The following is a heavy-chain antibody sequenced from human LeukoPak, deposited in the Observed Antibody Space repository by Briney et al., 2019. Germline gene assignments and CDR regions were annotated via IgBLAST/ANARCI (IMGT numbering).Heavy chain of an antibody. CDR2: MNSDGRTI. CDR1: GFTXXTSW. J-gene: IGHJ4*02. D-gene: IGHD3-16*02. V-gene: IGHV3-74*01. CDR3: SRAGSYRFDY. Sequence: GFTXXTSWXHWVRHGPGKGPVWVSRMNSDGRTIDYADSVKGRFIISRDNAKNTLYLQMNSLRAEDTAVYYCSRAGSYRFDYWGQGTLVTVSS.